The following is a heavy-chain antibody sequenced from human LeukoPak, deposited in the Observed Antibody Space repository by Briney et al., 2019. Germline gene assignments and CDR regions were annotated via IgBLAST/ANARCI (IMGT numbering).Heavy chain of an antibody. D-gene: IGHD2-21*01. CDR1: GFTFSTYF. CDR3: ARERQDTILHSGAFDI. CDR2: IASDGSNT. J-gene: IGHJ3*02. V-gene: IGHV3-30-3*01. Sequence: PGRSLRLSCAASGFTFSTYFMHWVRQAPGKGLEWVADIASDGSNTFYVESVKGRFTISRDNSKNTLYLQINSLRAEDTAVYFCARERQDTILHSGAFDIWGQGTMVTVSS.